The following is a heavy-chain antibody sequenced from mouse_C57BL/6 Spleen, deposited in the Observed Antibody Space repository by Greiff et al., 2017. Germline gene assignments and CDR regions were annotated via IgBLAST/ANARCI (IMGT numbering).Heavy chain of an antibody. CDR1: GFTFSNYW. CDR2: IRLKSDNYAT. CDR3: TVYYGSSYWYFDV. D-gene: IGHD1-1*01. V-gene: IGHV6-3*01. J-gene: IGHJ1*03. Sequence: EVQVVESGGGLVQPGGSMKLSCVASGFTFSNYWMNWVRQSPEKGLEWVAQIRLKSDNYATHYAEVVKGRFTISRDDSKSSVYLQMNNLMAEDTGIYYCTVYYGSSYWYFDVWGTGTTVTVSS.